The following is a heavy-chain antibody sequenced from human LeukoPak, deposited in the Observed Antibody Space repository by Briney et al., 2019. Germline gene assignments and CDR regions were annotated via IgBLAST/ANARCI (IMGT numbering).Heavy chain of an antibody. CDR3: ARDPVHCSGGNCYSGAFDI. Sequence: GGSLRLSCAASGFTFSSYAMTWVRQAPGKGLEWVSAISGSGTNTYYADSVKGRFTISRDNSKNTLYLQMNSLRAEDTAVYYCARDPVHCSGGNCYSGAFDIWGQGTMVTVSS. D-gene: IGHD2-15*01. CDR2: ISGSGTNT. J-gene: IGHJ3*02. V-gene: IGHV3-23*01. CDR1: GFTFSSYA.